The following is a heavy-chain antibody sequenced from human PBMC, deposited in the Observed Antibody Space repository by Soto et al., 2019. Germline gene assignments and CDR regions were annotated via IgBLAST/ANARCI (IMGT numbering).Heavy chain of an antibody. CDR2: ISGYNGHT. V-gene: IGHV1-18*01. D-gene: IGHD3-16*01. J-gene: IGHJ6*02. CDR3: ARGGEMPYYYYGLDV. CDR1: GYTFTTNG. Sequence: QVQLVQSGAEVRKPGASVKVSCKASGYTFTTNGIILVRQAPGQGLEWMGWISGYNGHTQYAQKVQGRVSMTTDTSTRTVYMDLRSLRSDGTAGYSCARGGEMPYYYYGLDVWGQGTTVTVSS.